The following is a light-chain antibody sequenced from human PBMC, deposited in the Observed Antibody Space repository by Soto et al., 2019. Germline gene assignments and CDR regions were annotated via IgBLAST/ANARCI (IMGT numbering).Light chain of an antibody. V-gene: IGKV3-15*01. CDR1: QSVNRY. CDR3: QQYNYWPLT. J-gene: IGKJ4*01. Sequence: EIVMTQSPATLSVSPGERATLSCRASQSVNRYLDCYQQKTGQAPRLLIYGASTRATVIPARFSGSGSGTEFTLTSSSPQSEDLAIFYCQQYNYWPLTFGGGTKVEI. CDR2: GAS.